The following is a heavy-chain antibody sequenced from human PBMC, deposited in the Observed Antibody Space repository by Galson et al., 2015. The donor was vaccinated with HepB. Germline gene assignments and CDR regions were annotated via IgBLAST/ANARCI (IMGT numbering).Heavy chain of an antibody. CDR2: INPGNGDT. D-gene: IGHD1-26*01. J-gene: IGHJ4*02. CDR1: GYTFTSSA. Sequence: SCKASGYTFTSSAMHWVRQAPGQTLEWMGWINPGNGDTQYSQTFQGRVTITRDTSATTGYMELSSLRSEDTAVYYCASGGSYIGGFDYWGQGTLVTVSS. V-gene: IGHV1-3*01. CDR3: ASGGSYIGGFDY.